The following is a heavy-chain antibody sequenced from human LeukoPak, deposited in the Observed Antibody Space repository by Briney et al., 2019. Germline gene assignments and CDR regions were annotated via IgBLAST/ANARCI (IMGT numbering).Heavy chain of an antibody. CDR3: ARDPWGAHAY. CDR2: VSSGSDFI. CDR1: GFSSYS. V-gene: IGHV3-21*01. D-gene: IGHD3-16*01. J-gene: IGHJ4*02. Sequence: GGSLRLSCAASGFSSYSLNWVRQAPGKGPEWVSSVSSGSDFIYYADSVKGRFTISRDNAKNSLYLQMNSLRAEDTAIYYCARDPWGAHAYWGQGTLVTVSS.